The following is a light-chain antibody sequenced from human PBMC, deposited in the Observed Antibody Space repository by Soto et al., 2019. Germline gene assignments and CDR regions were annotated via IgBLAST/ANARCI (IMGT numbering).Light chain of an antibody. Sequence: DIQMTQSPSTLSASVGDRVTITCRASQSISSWLAWYQQKPGKAPNLLIYKASSLESGVPSRFSGRGSGTEFTLTISSLQPDDFETYYCQQYDTYPLTFGGRTKVEIK. CDR2: KAS. CDR3: QQYDTYPLT. V-gene: IGKV1-5*03. J-gene: IGKJ4*01. CDR1: QSISSW.